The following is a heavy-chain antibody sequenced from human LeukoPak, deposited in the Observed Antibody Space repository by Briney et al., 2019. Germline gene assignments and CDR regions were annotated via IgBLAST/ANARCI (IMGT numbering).Heavy chain of an antibody. CDR2: ITANGGYT. Sequence: GGSLRLSCAASAFSFSKFALIWVRHAPGKGLEWVSAITANGGYTLYADAVKGRLTVSRDNSKNTLYLQINSLRPEDTAMYYCAKDPNGDYIGAFDFWGQGTMVTVSS. CDR3: AKDPNGDYIGAFDF. V-gene: IGHV3-23*01. CDR1: AFSFSKFA. D-gene: IGHD4-17*01. J-gene: IGHJ3*01.